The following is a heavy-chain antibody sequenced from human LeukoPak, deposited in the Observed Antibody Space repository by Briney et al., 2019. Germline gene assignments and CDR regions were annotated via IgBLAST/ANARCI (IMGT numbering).Heavy chain of an antibody. V-gene: IGHV3-23*01. CDR3: AKDLGRKVVATWDY. CDR1: GFTFSSYA. J-gene: IGHJ4*02. Sequence: GGSLRLSCAASGFTFSSYAMSWVRQAPGKGLEWVSAISGSGGSTYYADSVKGRFTISRDNPKNSLYLQMNSLRAEDTAVYYCAKDLGRKVVATWDYWGQGTLVTVSS. CDR2: ISGSGGST. D-gene: IGHD2-15*01.